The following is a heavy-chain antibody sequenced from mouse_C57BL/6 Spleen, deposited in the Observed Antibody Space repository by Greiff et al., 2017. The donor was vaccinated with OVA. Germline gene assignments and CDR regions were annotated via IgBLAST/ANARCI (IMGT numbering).Heavy chain of an antibody. CDR3: ARSSGYPFLDY. J-gene: IGHJ4*01. CDR1: GYAFSSSW. CDR2: IYPGDGDT. D-gene: IGHD2-2*01. V-gene: IGHV1-82*01. Sequence: VKLMESGPELVKPGASVKISCKASGYAFSSSWMNWVKQRPGKGLEWIGRIYPGDGDTNYNGKFKGKATLTADKSSSTAYMQLSSLTSEDSAVYFCARSSGYPFLDYWGQGTSVTVSS.